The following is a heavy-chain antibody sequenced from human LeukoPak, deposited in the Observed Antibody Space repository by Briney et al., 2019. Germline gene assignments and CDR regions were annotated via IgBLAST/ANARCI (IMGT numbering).Heavy chain of an antibody. Sequence: SETLSLTCTVSGGSISSGSYYWSWIRQPAGKGLEWIGRIYTSGSTNYNPSLKSRVTISVDTSKNQFSLKLSSVTAADTAVYYCARTYYDFWSGYYSHEGNPFDYWGQGTLVTVSS. D-gene: IGHD3-3*01. CDR2: IYTSGST. V-gene: IGHV4-61*02. CDR3: ARTYYDFWSGYYSHEGNPFDY. J-gene: IGHJ4*02. CDR1: GGSISSGSYY.